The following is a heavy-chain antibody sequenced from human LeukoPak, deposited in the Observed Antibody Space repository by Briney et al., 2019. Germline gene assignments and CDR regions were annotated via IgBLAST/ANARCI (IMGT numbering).Heavy chain of an antibody. J-gene: IGHJ3*02. CDR3: ARDLWRIHGYDAFDI. CDR2: ISAYNGNT. CDR1: GYTFTSYG. D-gene: IGHD5-18*01. Sequence: ASVKVSCKASGYTFTSYGISWVRQAPGQGLEWMGWISAYNGNTNYAQKLQGRVTMTTDTSTSTAYTELRSLRSDDTAVYYCARDLWRIHGYDAFDIWGQGTMVTVSS. V-gene: IGHV1-18*01.